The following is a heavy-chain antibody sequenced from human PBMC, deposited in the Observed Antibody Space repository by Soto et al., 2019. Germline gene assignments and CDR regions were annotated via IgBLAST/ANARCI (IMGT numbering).Heavy chain of an antibody. Sequence: SETLSLTCTVSGDSVRSSSNYWSWIRQPPGKGLHWIGYIFHTGSTNYNPSLKSRVTMSVDTSKNQFSLKLSSVTAADTAVYYCARVPSYHSSGYPHFDFWGQGALVTVSS. D-gene: IGHD3-22*01. CDR3: ARVPSYHSSGYPHFDF. CDR2: IFHTGST. CDR1: GDSVRSSSNY. V-gene: IGHV4-61*01. J-gene: IGHJ4*02.